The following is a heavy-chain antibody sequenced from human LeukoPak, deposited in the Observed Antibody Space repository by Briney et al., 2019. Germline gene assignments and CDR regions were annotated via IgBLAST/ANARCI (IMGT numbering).Heavy chain of an antibody. CDR1: GFIFSGYW. J-gene: IGHJ4*02. V-gene: IGHV3-7*01. Sequence: PGGSLRLSCAASGFIFSGYWMSWVRQAPGEGLEWVANIKQDGSDKYYVGSVKGRFTISRDNAKNSLYLQMNSLRAEDTAVYYCARSDDGYYYGSGSYLYFDYWGQGTLVTVSS. D-gene: IGHD3-10*01. CDR2: IKQDGSDK. CDR3: ARSDDGYYYGSGSYLYFDY.